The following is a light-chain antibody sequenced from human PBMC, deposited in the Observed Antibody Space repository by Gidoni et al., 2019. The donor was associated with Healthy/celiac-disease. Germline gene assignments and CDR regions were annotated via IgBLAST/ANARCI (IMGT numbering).Light chain of an antibody. V-gene: IGLV3-9*01. CDR2: RDS. Sequence: SYELTQPLSVSVALGQTARITCGGNNIGSKNVHWYQTKPGQDPVLVIYRDSNRPSGIPERFSGSNSGNTATLTISRAQAGDEADYYCQVWDSSTVVFGGGTKLTVL. CDR1: NIGSKN. J-gene: IGLJ2*01. CDR3: QVWDSSTVV.